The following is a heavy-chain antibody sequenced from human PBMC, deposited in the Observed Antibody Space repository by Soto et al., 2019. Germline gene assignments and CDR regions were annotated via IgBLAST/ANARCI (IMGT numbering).Heavy chain of an antibody. CDR1: GGSIKSVSYS. J-gene: IGHJ4*02. V-gene: IGHV4-61*01. CDR2: VYHTGRT. CDR3: ARDFAYFDS. D-gene: IGHD3-3*01. Sequence: SDTLALNSTVSGGSIKSVSYSWTWIRQPPGKGLEWIGYVYHTGRTSYNPSLKSRVSISMDTSKNQFSLNLDSVTAADTAVYFCARDFAYFDSWGQGTLVTVSS.